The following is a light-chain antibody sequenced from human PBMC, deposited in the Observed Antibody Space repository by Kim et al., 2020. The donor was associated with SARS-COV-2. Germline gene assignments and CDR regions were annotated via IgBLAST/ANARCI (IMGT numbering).Light chain of an antibody. Sequence: AWGQTVRITCQGDSLRSYYASWYQQKPGQAPLLVIYGKNNRPSGTPDRFSGSSSGNTASLTITGAQAEDEADYYCNSRDSSGNVVFGGGTQLTVL. J-gene: IGLJ2*01. CDR1: SLRSYY. CDR3: NSRDSSGNVV. V-gene: IGLV3-19*01. CDR2: GKN.